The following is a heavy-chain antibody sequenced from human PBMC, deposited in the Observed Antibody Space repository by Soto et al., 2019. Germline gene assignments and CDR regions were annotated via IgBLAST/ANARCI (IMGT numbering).Heavy chain of an antibody. CDR2: MGYDGYT. D-gene: IGHD3-10*01. CDR1: GGPMSNYC. J-gene: IGHJ6*02. V-gene: IGHV4-59*08. CDR3: ARQGFGPLHGLVDV. Sequence: SETLCVTCTIAGGPMSNYCFSWFRTPPGQGLEWIGYMGYDGYTSYNPSLRRRVTISLDTSKHQFSLSLKSVTAADTALYYCARQGFGPLHGLVDVWGQGTTVTVSS.